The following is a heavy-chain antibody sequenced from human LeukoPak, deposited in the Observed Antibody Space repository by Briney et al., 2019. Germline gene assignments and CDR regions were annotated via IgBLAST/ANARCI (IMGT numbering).Heavy chain of an antibody. V-gene: IGHV3-15*01. CDR2: IKSKTDGGTT. CDR1: ELTFNNAW. J-gene: IGHJ4*02. D-gene: IGHD3-9*01. CDR3: TTEATGYYGNDY. Sequence: GGSLRLSCAASELTFNNAWMTWVRQAPGKGLEWVGRIKSKTDGGTTDYAAPVKGRFTISRDDSKNTLFLQMNSLKTEDTAVYYCTTEATGYYGNDYWGQGTLVTVSS.